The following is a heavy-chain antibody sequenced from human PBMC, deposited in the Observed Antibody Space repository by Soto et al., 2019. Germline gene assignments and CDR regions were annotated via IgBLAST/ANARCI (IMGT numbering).Heavy chain of an antibody. D-gene: IGHD3-22*01. CDR2: INAGNGNT. Sequence: GASVKVSCKASGYTFTSYAMHWVRQAPGQRLEWMGWINAGNGNTKYSQKFQGRVTITRDTSASTAYMELSSLRSEDTAVYYCARDLSITMIVTAFDYWGQGTLVTVSS. V-gene: IGHV1-3*01. J-gene: IGHJ4*02. CDR1: GYTFTSYA. CDR3: ARDLSITMIVTAFDY.